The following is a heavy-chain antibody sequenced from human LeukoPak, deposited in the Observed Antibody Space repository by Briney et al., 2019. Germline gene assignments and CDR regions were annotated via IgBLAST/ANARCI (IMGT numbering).Heavy chain of an antibody. CDR1: GGSISNYY. D-gene: IGHD1-26*01. CDR3: ARESKMGAIVAGAFDI. V-gene: IGHV4-59*12. CDR2: ISYSGST. Sequence: PSETLSLTCTVSGGSISNYYWSWIRQPPGKGLEWIGYISYSGSTNNNPSLKSRATISVDTTKNQFSLKLSSVTAADTAVYYCARESKMGAIVAGAFDIWGQGTVVTVSS. J-gene: IGHJ3*02.